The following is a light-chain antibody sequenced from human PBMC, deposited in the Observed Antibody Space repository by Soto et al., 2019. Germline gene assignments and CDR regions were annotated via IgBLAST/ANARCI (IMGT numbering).Light chain of an antibody. Sequence: DIQMTQSPSTLSASVGDRVTITCRASQTLRTWLAWYQQKPGKAPKLLIYDVSILQSGVPSRFSGSGSGTEFALSISSLQPDDFATYYCQHYNGYPLNFGGGTKVEFK. CDR2: DVS. J-gene: IGKJ4*01. V-gene: IGKV1-5*01. CDR3: QHYNGYPLN. CDR1: QTLRTW.